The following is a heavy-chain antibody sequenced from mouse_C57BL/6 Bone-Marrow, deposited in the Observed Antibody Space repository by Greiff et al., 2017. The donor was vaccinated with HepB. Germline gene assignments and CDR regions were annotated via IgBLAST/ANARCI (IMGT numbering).Heavy chain of an antibody. Sequence: VQLQQSGAELVKPGASVKMSCKASGYTFTSYWITWVKQRPGQGLEWIGDIYPGSGSTNYNEKFKSKATLTVDTSSSTAYMQLSSLTSEDSAVYYCARAYYSNCRFAYWGQGTLVTVSA. D-gene: IGHD2-5*01. CDR2: IYPGSGST. CDR3: ARAYYSNCRFAY. V-gene: IGHV1-55*01. J-gene: IGHJ3*01. CDR1: GYTFTSYW.